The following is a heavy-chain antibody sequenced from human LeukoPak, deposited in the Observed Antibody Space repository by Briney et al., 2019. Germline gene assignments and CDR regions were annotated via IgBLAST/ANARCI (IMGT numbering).Heavy chain of an antibody. CDR2: ISGSGGGT. CDR1: GFTFSSYA. Sequence: GGSLRLSCAASGFTFSSYAMSWVRQAPGKGLEWVSAISGSGGGTYYADSVKGRFTISRDNSKNTLYLQMNSLRAEDTAVYYCAKGVGGGSGSYLFDYWGQGTLVTVSS. V-gene: IGHV3-23*01. CDR3: AKGVGGGSGSYLFDY. J-gene: IGHJ4*02. D-gene: IGHD3-10*01.